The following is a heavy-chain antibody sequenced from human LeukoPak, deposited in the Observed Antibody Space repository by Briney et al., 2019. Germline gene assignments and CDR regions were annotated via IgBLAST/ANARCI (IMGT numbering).Heavy chain of an antibody. CDR3: ARGWDWNTPGY. V-gene: IGHV3-48*04. D-gene: IGHD1/OR15-1a*01. CDR2: ISSTSITI. Sequence: GGSLRLSCAASGYSYSAYSMNWVRQAPGKGLEWVSYISSTSITIYYADSVKGRFTISRDNAKNSLHLQMNSLRPEDTAVYYCARGWDWNTPGYWGQGILVTVSS. J-gene: IGHJ4*02. CDR1: GYSYSAYS.